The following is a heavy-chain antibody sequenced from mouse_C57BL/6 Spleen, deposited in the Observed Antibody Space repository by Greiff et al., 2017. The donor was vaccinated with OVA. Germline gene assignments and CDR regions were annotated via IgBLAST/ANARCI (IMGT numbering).Heavy chain of an antibody. CDR1: GYSITSGYY. V-gene: IGHV3-6*01. CDR2: ISYDGSN. D-gene: IGHD1-1*01. CDR3: ATYGSSYVLYWYFDV. Sequence: EVKLQESGPGLVKPSQSLSLTCSVTGYSITSGYYWNWIRQFPGNKLEWMGYISYDGSNNYNPSLKNRISITRDTSKNQFFLKLNSVTTEDTATYYGATYGSSYVLYWYFDVWGTGTTVTVSS. J-gene: IGHJ1*03.